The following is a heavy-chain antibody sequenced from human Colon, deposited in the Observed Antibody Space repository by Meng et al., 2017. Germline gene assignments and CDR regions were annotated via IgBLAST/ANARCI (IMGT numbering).Heavy chain of an antibody. CDR3: ARRGGSGNYSP. J-gene: IGHJ5*02. V-gene: IGHV4-34*01. CDR1: SGSLSGYY. CDR2: INHSGSA. Sequence: QVQLQQWGAGLLKPSETLSLTCAVYSGSLSGYYWSWIRQPPGKELEWIGEINHSGSANCNPSLKSRVTISVDTSKKQFSLNLSSVTAADTAVYYCARRGGSGNYSPWGQGTLVTVSS. D-gene: IGHD3-10*01.